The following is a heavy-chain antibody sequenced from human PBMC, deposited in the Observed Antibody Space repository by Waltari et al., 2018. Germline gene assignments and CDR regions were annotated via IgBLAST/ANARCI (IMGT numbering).Heavy chain of an antibody. Sequence: QVLLQQWGAGLLKPSETLSLTCAVYGGSCSFCYWSWIRQPPGEGLEWIGEITDSGSTNYNPSLKGRVSISVDTPNNQFSLKLTSVTAADTAAYYCARRGYCGIDCYSNYFDFWGQGTLVTVSS. CDR1: GGSCSFCY. CDR2: ITDSGST. V-gene: IGHV4-34*01. D-gene: IGHD2-21*01. J-gene: IGHJ4*02. CDR3: ARRGYCGIDCYSNYFDF.